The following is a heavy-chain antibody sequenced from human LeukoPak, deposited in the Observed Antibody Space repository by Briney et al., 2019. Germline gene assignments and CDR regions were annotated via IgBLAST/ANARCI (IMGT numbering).Heavy chain of an antibody. V-gene: IGHV4-59*01. CDR3: ARAFYPGYYSYMAV. D-gene: IGHD3-3*02. CDR1: GGSISSYY. CDR2: IYYSGST. J-gene: IGHJ6*03. Sequence: SETLSLTCTVSGGSISSYYWSWIRQPPGKGLEWIGYIYYSGSTNYNPSLKSRVTISVDTSKNQFSLKLSSVTAADTAVYYCARAFYPGYYSYMAVWGKGTTVTVSS.